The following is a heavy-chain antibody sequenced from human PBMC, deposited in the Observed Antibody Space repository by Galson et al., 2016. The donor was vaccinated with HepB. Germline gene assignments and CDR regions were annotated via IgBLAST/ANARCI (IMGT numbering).Heavy chain of an antibody. Sequence: SVKVSCKASGYTFTIYGISWVRQAPGQGLEWMGWISVYNGDTNYAQKLQGRVTMTTDTSTSAAYMELRSLRSDDTAVYYCARDGYSYGPDYYYGMYVWGQGTTGTVSS. CDR3: ARDGYSYGPDYYYGMYV. CDR1: GYTFTIYG. CDR2: ISVYNGDT. J-gene: IGHJ6*02. V-gene: IGHV1-18*01. D-gene: IGHD5-18*01.